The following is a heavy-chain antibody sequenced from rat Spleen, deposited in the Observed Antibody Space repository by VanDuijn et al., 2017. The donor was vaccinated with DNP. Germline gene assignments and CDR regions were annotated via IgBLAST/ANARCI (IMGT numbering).Heavy chain of an antibody. CDR2: ITTGGGYT. J-gene: IGHJ3*01. D-gene: IGHD5-1*01. CDR3: ATHGTFVY. V-gene: IGHV5-25*01. Sequence: EVQLVESGGGLVQPGRSIKLSCATSGFTFSNYYMAWVRQAPAKGLEWVASITTGGGYTYYRDSVQGRFIISRDNTKTTLNLQMDSLRSEDTATYYCATHGTFVYWGQGTLVTVSS. CDR1: GFTFSNYY.